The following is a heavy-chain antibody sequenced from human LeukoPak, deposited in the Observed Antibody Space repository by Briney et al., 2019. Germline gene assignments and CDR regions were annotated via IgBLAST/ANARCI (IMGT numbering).Heavy chain of an antibody. Sequence: PGGSLRLSCAASGFTFSTYVMHWVRQAPGKGLEWVAVISYNGSNKFYADSVKGRFTISRDNSKNTLYLQMNSLRAEDTAVYYCARDWVSPWLYYFDCWGQGTLVTVSS. CDR2: ISYNGSNK. CDR1: GFTFSTYV. CDR3: ARDWVSPWLYYFDC. D-gene: IGHD3-9*01. J-gene: IGHJ4*02. V-gene: IGHV3-30-3*01.